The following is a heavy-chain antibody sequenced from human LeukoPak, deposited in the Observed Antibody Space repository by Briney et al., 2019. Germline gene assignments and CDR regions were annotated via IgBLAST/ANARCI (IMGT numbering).Heavy chain of an antibody. Sequence: SETLSLTCTVSGGSISSYYWSWIRQPPGKGPEWIGYIYYSGSTNYNPSLKSRVTISVDTSKNQFSLKLSSVTAADTAVYYCARHITVTYDAFDLWGRGTMVTVSS. D-gene: IGHD6-19*01. J-gene: IGHJ3*01. V-gene: IGHV4-59*08. CDR2: IYYSGST. CDR3: ARHITVTYDAFDL. CDR1: GGSISSYY.